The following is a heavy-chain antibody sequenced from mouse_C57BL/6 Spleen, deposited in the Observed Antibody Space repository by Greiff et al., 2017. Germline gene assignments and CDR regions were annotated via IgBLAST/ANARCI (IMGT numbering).Heavy chain of an antibody. V-gene: IGHV1-61*01. J-gene: IGHJ3*01. Sequence: QVQLQQSGAELVRPGSSVKLSCKASGYTFTSYWMDWVKQRPGQGLEWIGNIYPSDSETHYNQKFKDKATLTVDKSSSTAYMQLSSLTSEDSAVYYGAQTAQATGFAYWGQGTLVTVSA. CDR1: GYTFTSYW. D-gene: IGHD3-2*02. CDR2: IYPSDSET. CDR3: AQTAQATGFAY.